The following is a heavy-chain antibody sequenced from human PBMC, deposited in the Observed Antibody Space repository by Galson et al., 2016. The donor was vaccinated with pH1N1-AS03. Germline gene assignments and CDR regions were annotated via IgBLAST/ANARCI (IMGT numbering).Heavy chain of an antibody. Sequence: SLRLSCAASELNLSRYWMNWVRQAPGRGLEWVGIINRDGSQKYYVDSVKGRFTMSRDNGKNSLYLQMNSLRAEDSAVYYCARDLDDGYRADLGYWGQGTLVTVSS. D-gene: IGHD5-12*01. CDR2: INRDGSQK. J-gene: IGHJ4*02. V-gene: IGHV3-7*03. CDR1: ELNLSRYW. CDR3: ARDLDDGYRADLGY.